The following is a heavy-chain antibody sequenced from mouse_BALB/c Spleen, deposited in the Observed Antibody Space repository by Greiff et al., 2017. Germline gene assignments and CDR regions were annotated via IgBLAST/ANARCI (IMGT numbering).Heavy chain of an antibody. Sequence: EVQGVESGPGLVKPSQSLSLTCTVTGYSITSDYAWNWIRQFPGNKLEWMGYISYSGSTSYNPSLKSRISITRDTSKNQFFLQLNSVTTEDTATYYCARKEDGGNPRYYAMDYWGQGTSVTVSS. J-gene: IGHJ4*01. V-gene: IGHV3-2*02. CDR3: ARKEDGGNPRYYAMDY. CDR1: GYSITSDYA. D-gene: IGHD2-1*01. CDR2: ISYSGST.